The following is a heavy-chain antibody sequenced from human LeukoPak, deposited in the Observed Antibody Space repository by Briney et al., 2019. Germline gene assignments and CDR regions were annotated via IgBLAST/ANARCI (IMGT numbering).Heavy chain of an antibody. J-gene: IGHJ4*02. CDR2: ISSSSSYI. CDR3: ATGGYYDSSANYY. D-gene: IGHD3-22*01. CDR1: GFTFSGYN. V-gene: IGHV3-21*01. Sequence: PGGSLRLSCIASGFTFSGYNMDWVRQAPGKGLEWVSSISSSSSYIYYADSVKGRFTISRDNAKNSLYLQMNSLRAEDTAVYYCATGGYYDSSANYYWGQGTLVTVSS.